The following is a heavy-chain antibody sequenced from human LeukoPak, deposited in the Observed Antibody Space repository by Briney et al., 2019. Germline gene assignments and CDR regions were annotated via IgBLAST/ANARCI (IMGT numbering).Heavy chain of an antibody. CDR2: ISSSSYI. V-gene: IGHV3-69-1*01. J-gene: IGHJ4*02. CDR3: AKDIKLLAAAGFGFDY. CDR1: GFTFSDYY. Sequence: KPGGSLRLSCAASGFTFSDYYMSWIRQAPGKGLEWVSYISSSSYIYYADSVKGRFTISRDNAKNSLYLQMNSLRAEDTAVYYCAKDIKLLAAAGFGFDYWGQGTLVTVSS. D-gene: IGHD6-13*01.